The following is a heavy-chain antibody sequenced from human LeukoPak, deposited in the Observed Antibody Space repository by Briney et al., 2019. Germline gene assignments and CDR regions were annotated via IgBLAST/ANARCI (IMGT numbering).Heavy chain of an antibody. CDR1: GFTFSNYA. CDR2: ISVGGGST. CDR3: ARAPITSPFYFDH. D-gene: IGHD2-2*01. J-gene: IGHJ4*02. V-gene: IGHV3-23*01. Sequence: GGSLRLSCAASGFTFSNYAMSWVRQAPGKGLEWVSVISVGGGSTYYADSVKGRFTISRDNSKNTLYLQMDSLTAEDTALYYCARAPITSPFYFDHWGQGTLVTVSS.